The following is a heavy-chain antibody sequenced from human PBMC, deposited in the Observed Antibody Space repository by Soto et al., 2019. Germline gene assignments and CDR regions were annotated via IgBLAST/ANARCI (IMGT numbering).Heavy chain of an antibody. Sequence: QVQLVESGGGVVQPGRSLRLSCAASGFTFSSYGMHWVRQAPGKGLEWVAVISYDGSNKYYADSVKGRFTISRDNSKNTLYLQMNSLRAEDTAVYYCAKDRPLDPWGQGTLVTVSS. CDR2: ISYDGSNK. J-gene: IGHJ5*02. V-gene: IGHV3-30*18. CDR3: AKDRPLDP. CDR1: GFTFSSYG.